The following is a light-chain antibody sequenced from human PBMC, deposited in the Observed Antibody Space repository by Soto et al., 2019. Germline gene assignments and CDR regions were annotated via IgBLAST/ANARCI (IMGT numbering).Light chain of an antibody. CDR3: AAWDDSLNGRWV. J-gene: IGLJ2*01. CDR1: SSNIGSNT. V-gene: IGLV1-44*01. Sequence: QSVLIQPPSASGTPGQRVTISCSGSSSNIGSNTVNWYQQLPGTAPKLLIYSNNQRPSGVPDRFSGSKSGTSASLAISGLQSEDEADYYCAAWDDSLNGRWVFGGGTKLTVL. CDR2: SNN.